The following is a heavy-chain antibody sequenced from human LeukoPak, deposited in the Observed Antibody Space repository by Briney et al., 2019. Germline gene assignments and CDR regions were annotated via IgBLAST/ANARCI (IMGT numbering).Heavy chain of an antibody. J-gene: IGHJ4*02. Sequence: ASVKVSCKASGYTFTSHDINWVRQATGQGLEWVGYIDPNSGNTVYAQKFQGRATLTRDTSINTAYMELTSLRSEDTAVYYCTRVPRESYAHWGQGTLVTVSS. CDR2: IDPNSGNT. V-gene: IGHV1-8*01. D-gene: IGHD1-26*01. CDR3: TRVPRESYAH. CDR1: GYTFTSHD.